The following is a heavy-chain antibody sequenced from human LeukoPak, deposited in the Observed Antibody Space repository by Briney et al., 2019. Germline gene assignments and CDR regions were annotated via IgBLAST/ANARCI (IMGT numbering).Heavy chain of an antibody. J-gene: IGHJ4*02. D-gene: IGHD1-7*01. V-gene: IGHV3-23*01. CDR1: GFTFSSYA. Sequence: GGSLRLSCAASGFTFSSYAMSWVRQAPGKGLEWVSVISGSGGSTYYADSVKGRFTISRDNSKNTPFLQMNSPRAEDTAVYYCARAAGNYFFDYWGQGTLVTVSS. CDR2: ISGSGGST. CDR3: ARAAGNYFFDY.